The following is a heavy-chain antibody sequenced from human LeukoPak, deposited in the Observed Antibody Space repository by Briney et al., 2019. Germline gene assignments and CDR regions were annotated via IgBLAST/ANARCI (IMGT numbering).Heavy chain of an antibody. V-gene: IGHV6-1*01. D-gene: IGHD3-10*01. CDR3: ARRPRNMVRGVNRGWFDP. Sequence: SQTLSLTCAISGDSVSRNSAAWNWIRQSPSRGLEWLGRTYYRSKWYNDYAVSVKSRISISPDTSKNQFSLQLNSVTPEDTAVYYCARRPRNMVRGVNRGWFDPWGQGTLVTVSS. J-gene: IGHJ5*02. CDR2: TYYRSKWYN. CDR1: GDSVSRNSAA.